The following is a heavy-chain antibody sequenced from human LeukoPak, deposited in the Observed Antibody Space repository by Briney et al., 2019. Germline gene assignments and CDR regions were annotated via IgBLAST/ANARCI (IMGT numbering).Heavy chain of an antibody. CDR3: ARDRGSYYAFDI. J-gene: IGHJ3*02. CDR2: IYYSGST. V-gene: IGHV4-59*01. Sequence: PSETLSLTCTVSGASISSYYWSWIRQPPGKGLEWIGHIYYSGSTNYNPSLKSRVTISVDTSKNQFSLKLSSMTAADTAMYYCARDRGSYYAFDIWGQGTMVTVSS. CDR1: GASISSYY. D-gene: IGHD1-1*01.